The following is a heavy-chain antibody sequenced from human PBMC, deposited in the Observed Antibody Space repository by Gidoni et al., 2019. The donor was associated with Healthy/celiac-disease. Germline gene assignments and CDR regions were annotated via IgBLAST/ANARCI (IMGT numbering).Heavy chain of an antibody. CDR2: ISWDGGST. V-gene: IGHV3-43*01. CDR3: AKPTKVHEYSGSYWDWYFDL. CDR1: GVTFDDYN. J-gene: IGHJ2*01. Sequence: EVQLVESGGVVVQPGGSLRRSCAASGVTFDDYNMHWVRQAPGKGLELVSLISWDGGSTYYADSVKVRFTISRDNSKNSLYLQMNSLRTEDTALYYCAKPTKVHEYSGSYWDWYFDLWGRGTLVTVSS. D-gene: IGHD1-26*01.